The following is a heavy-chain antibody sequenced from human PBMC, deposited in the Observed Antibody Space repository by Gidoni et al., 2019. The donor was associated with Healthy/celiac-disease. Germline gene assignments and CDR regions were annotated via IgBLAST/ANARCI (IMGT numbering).Heavy chain of an antibody. CDR2: ISGSGGST. CDR1: GFTCSSYA. Sequence: EVQLLESGGGLVQPGGSLGLSCAASGFTCSSYAMSWVRQAPGKGLEWVSAISGSGGSTYYADSVKGRFTISRDNSKNTLYLQMNSLRAEDTAVYYCAKTIEGYCTNGVCYTWVNAFDIWGQGTMVTVSS. CDR3: AKTIEGYCTNGVCYTWVNAFDI. V-gene: IGHV3-23*01. D-gene: IGHD2-8*01. J-gene: IGHJ3*02.